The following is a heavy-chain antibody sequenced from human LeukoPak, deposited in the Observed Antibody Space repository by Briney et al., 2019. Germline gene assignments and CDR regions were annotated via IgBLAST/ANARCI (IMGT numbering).Heavy chain of an antibody. CDR2: IYHSGST. CDR3: ARDLGLDYYDSSGYYNY. Sequence: PSETLSLTCTVSGYSISSGYYWGWIRQPPGKGLEWIGSIYHSGSTYYNPSLKSRVAISVDTSKNQFSLKLSSVTAADTAVYYCARDLGLDYYDSSGYYNYWGQGTLVTVSS. CDR1: GYSISSGYY. J-gene: IGHJ4*02. D-gene: IGHD3-22*01. V-gene: IGHV4-38-2*02.